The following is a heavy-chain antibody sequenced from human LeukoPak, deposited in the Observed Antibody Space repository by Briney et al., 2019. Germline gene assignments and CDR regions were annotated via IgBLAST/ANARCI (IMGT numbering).Heavy chain of an antibody. V-gene: IGHV3-9*01. D-gene: IGHD3-22*01. CDR2: ISWNSGSI. CDR1: GFTFDDYA. CDR3: AKGRYYYDSSGLGLREYYFDY. J-gene: IGHJ4*02. Sequence: GGSLRLSCAASGFTFDDYAMHWVRQAPGKGLEWVSGISWNSGSIGYADSVKGRFTISRDNAKNSLYLQMNSLRAEDTALYHCAKGRYYYDSSGLGLREYYFDYWGQGTLVTVSS.